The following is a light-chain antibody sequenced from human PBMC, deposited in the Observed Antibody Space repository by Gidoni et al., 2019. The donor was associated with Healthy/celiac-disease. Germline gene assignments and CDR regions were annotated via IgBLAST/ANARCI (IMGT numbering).Light chain of an antibody. V-gene: IGKV4-1*01. Sequence: DIVMTQSPDSLAVSLGARVTIHCNSSQSVLYSSNNKNYLAWYQQKPGQPPKLLIYWASTRESVVPDRFSGSGSGTDFTLTISSLQAEDVAVYYCQQYYSTPLFGQGTKLEIK. CDR3: QQYYSTPL. J-gene: IGKJ2*01. CDR2: WAS. CDR1: QSVLYSSNNKNY.